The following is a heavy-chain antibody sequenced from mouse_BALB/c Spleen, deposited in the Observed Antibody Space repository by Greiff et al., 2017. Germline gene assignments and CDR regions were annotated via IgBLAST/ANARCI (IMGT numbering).Heavy chain of an antibody. CDR3: ARDYEYYYAMDY. Sequence: EVQLQQTGPELVKPGASVKISCKASGYSFTDYIMLWVKQSHGKSLEWIGNINPYYGSTSYNLKFKGKATLTVDKSSSTAYMQLNSLTSEDSAVYYCARDYEYYYAMDYWGQGTSVTVSS. D-gene: IGHD2-4*01. CDR2: INPYYGST. J-gene: IGHJ4*01. CDR1: GYSFTDYI. V-gene: IGHV1-39*01.